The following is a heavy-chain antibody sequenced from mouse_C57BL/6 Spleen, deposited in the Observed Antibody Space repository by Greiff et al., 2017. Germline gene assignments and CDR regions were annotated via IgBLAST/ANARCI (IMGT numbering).Heavy chain of an antibody. V-gene: IGHV10-1*01. CDR1: GFSFNTYA. J-gene: IGHJ1*03. CDR3: VRGGVPWENFDV. CDR2: IRSKSNNYAT. Sequence: EVMLVESGGGLVQPKGSLKLSCAASGFSFNTYAMNWVRQAPGKGLEWVARIRSKSNNYATYYADSVKDRFTISRDDSESMLYLQMNNLKTEDTAMYYCVRGGVPWENFDVWGTGTTVTVSS. D-gene: IGHD5-1*01.